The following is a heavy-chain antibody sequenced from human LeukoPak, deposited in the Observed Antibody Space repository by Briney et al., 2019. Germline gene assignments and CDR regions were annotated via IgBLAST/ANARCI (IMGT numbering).Heavy chain of an antibody. CDR3: ARVAAAGKGFDY. Sequence: GGSLRLSCAVSGFTFSSYDMHWVRQVTGKGLEWVSAIDIASYTYYTGSVKGRFNISRENVKNSLYLQMNRLRAGDTAVYYCARVAAAGKGFDYWGQGTLVTVSS. CDR1: GFTFSSYD. D-gene: IGHD6-13*01. V-gene: IGHV3-13*01. CDR2: IDIASYT. J-gene: IGHJ4*02.